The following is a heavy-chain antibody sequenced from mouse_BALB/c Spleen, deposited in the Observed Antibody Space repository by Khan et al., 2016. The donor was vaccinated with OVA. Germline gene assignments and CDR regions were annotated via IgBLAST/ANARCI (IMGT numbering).Heavy chain of an antibody. CDR2: IGPANGNT. Sequence: VQLQQPGAELVKPGASVKLSCRASGFNLKDTFMHWVKQRPGQGLEWIGRIGPANGNTKYDPKFQGKATITADASSDTAYLPLRSLTSAANAVYNCGRINTWGIGTTLTDSS. V-gene: IGHV14-3*02. CDR1: GFNLKDTF. CDR3: GRINT. J-gene: IGHJ2*01.